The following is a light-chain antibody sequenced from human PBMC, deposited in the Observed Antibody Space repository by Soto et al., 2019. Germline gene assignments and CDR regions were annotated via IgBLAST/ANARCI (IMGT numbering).Light chain of an antibody. V-gene: IGLV1-44*01. CDR3: AAWDDSLNGQVV. J-gene: IGLJ2*01. CDR2: SNN. CDR1: SSNIGSNT. Sequence: QSVLTQPPSASGTPGQRVTISCSGSSSNIGSNTVNWYQQLPGTAPKLLIYSNNQRPSGGPDRFSGSQSGTSASLAISGLQSEDEADYDCAAWDDSLNGQVVFGGGTKLTVL.